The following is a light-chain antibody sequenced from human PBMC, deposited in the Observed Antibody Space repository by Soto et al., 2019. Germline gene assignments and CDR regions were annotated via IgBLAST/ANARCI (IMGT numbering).Light chain of an antibody. V-gene: IGKV1-39*01. Sequence: DIQVTQSPSSLSASVGDRITITCRTSQNINTYLNWYQQNPGKVPKLLISAASNLQSGVPSRFSGSGSGTEFSLTITSLQAEDFATYYCQQTDDNPRNFGQGTKV. CDR3: QQTDDNPRN. J-gene: IGKJ1*01. CDR1: QNINTY. CDR2: AAS.